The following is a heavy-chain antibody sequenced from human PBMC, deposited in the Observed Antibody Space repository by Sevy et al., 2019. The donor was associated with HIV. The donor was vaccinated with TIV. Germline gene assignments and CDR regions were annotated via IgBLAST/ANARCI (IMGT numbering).Heavy chain of an antibody. CDR2: ISTYNTMR. Sequence: AAVKVSCKASGYTFTTYGITWVWQAPGQGLEWMGWISTYNTMRNSAQKLQDRVTMTTDTSTSTAYMELRSLTSDDSAVYYCARSTLVAGRNNWFDPWGQGTLVTVSS. CDR3: ARSTLVAGRNNWFDP. CDR1: GYTFTTYG. J-gene: IGHJ5*02. V-gene: IGHV1-18*01. D-gene: IGHD6-19*01.